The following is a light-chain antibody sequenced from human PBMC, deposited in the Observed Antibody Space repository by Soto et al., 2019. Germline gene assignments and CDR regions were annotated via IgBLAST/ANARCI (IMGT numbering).Light chain of an antibody. CDR2: AAS. CDR1: QSISNY. V-gene: IGKV1-39*01. CDR3: QESYNTLTFT. J-gene: IGKJ3*01. Sequence: DIQMTQSSSSLSASVGDRVPITCRPSQSISNYLNWYQQKPGKAPKLLIFAASNLQSGVPSRFSGSGSGTDFTLTISSLQPEDFATYYCQESYNTLTFTLGPGTKVDIK.